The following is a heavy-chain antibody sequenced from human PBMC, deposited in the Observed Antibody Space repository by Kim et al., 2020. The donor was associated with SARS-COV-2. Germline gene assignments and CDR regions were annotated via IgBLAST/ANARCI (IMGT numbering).Heavy chain of an antibody. V-gene: IGHV3-30*01. Sequence: VKGRFPISRDNSKNTLYLQMNSLRPEDTAVYYCARGGDSSSWLNWFDPWGQGTLVTVSS. D-gene: IGHD6-13*01. CDR3: ARGGDSSSWLNWFDP. J-gene: IGHJ5*02.